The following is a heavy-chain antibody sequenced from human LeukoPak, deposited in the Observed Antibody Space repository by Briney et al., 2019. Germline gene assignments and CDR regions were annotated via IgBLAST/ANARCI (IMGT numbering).Heavy chain of an antibody. V-gene: IGHV3-48*03. CDR1: GFTFSSYG. J-gene: IGHJ6*04. D-gene: IGHD3-10*02. CDR2: ISSSGSTI. Sequence: GGSLRLSCAASGFTFSSYGIHWVRQAPGKGLEWVSYISSSGSTIYYADSVKGRFTIYRDNAKNSLYLQMNSLRAEDTAVYYCAELGITMIGGVWGKGTTVTISS. CDR3: AELGITMIGGV.